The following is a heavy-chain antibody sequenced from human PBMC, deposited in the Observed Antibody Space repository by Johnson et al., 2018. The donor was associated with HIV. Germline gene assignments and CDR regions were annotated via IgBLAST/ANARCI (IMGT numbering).Heavy chain of an antibody. CDR1: GFTVSSNY. D-gene: IGHD3-10*01. CDR3: AREGKDAFDI. J-gene: IGHJ3*02. V-gene: IGHV3-30*14. CDR2: ISYDGSDK. Sequence: QVQLVESGGGLVQPGGSLRLSCAASGFTVSSNYMSWVRQAPGKGLEWVAVISYDGSDKYYADSVKGRFTISRDNSKNTLYLQMNSLRAEDTAVYYCAREGKDAFDIWGQGTMVTVSS.